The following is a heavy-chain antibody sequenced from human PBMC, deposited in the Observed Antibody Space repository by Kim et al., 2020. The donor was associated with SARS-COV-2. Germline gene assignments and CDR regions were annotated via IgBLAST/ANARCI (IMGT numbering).Heavy chain of an antibody. CDR2: IYYSGST. J-gene: IGHJ4*02. Sequence: ETLSLTCTVSGGSISSSSYYWGWIRQPPGKGLEWIGSIYYSGSTYYNPSLKSRVTISVDTSKNQFSLKLSSVTAADTAVYYCARPVGYCTNGVCSPYFDFWGQGTLVTVSS. D-gene: IGHD2-8*01. CDR1: GGSISSSSYY. CDR3: ARPVGYCTNGVCSPYFDF. V-gene: IGHV4-39*01.